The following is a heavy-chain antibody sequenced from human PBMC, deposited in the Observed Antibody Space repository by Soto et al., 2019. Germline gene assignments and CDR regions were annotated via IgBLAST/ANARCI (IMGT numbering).Heavy chain of an antibody. Sequence: QITLKESGPTLVKPTQTLTLTCTVSGFSLMTDGVGVGWFRQPPGKALEWLALIYRDDDKRYRPSLNSRVTVXXDXNXXQVVLTMTSMDPVDTATYYCAHTVARGAYWETFNYWGQGTLVTVSS. CDR3: AHTVARGAYWETFNY. CDR2: IYRDDDK. V-gene: IGHV2-5*02. CDR1: GFSLMTDGVG. D-gene: IGHD1-26*01. J-gene: IGHJ4*02.